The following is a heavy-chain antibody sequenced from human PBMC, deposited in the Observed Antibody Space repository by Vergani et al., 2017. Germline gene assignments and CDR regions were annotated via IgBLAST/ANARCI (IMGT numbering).Heavy chain of an antibody. Sequence: EVQLVESGGGLVKPGGSLRLSCAASGFTFSSYSMNWVRQAPGKGLEWVSSISSSGSTIYYADSVKGRFTISRDNAKNSLYLQMNSLRAEDTAVYYCAREPHDSSGYYPHDAFDIWGQGTMVTVSS. CDR2: ISSSGSTI. J-gene: IGHJ3*02. V-gene: IGHV3-21*01. CDR3: AREPHDSSGYYPHDAFDI. D-gene: IGHD3-22*01. CDR1: GFTFSSYS.